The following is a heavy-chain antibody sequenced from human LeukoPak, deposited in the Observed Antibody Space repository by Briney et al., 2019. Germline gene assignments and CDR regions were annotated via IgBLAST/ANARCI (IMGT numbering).Heavy chain of an antibody. J-gene: IGHJ4*02. CDR1: GYPISSGYY. D-gene: IGHD3-10*01. CDR3: ARSLGGSGSLDY. Sequence: SETLSLTCAVSGYPISSGYYWGWIRQPPGKGLEWIGSIYHSGSTYYNPSLKSRVTISVDTSKNQFSLKLSSVTAADTAVYYCARSLGGSGSLDYWGQGTLVTVSS. CDR2: IYHSGST. V-gene: IGHV4-38-2*01.